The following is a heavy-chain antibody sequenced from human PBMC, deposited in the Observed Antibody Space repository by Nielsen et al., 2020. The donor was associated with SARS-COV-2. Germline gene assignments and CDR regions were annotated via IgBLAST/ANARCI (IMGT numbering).Heavy chain of an antibody. J-gene: IGHJ6*03. CDR3: ARGDLVVVPSPILGLGPFFYYFYLDV. D-gene: IGHD2-2*01. Sequence: SETLSLTCTVSGGSITSGNYYWSWIRQHPGKGLEWIGEVSHSGSINYNPSLKSRVTLSMDKSKRQFSLRLTSVSAADTAVYFCARGDLVVVPSPILGLGPFFYYFYLDVWGKGTTVIVSS. CDR1: GGSITSGNYY. CDR2: VSHSGSI. V-gene: IGHV4-39*07.